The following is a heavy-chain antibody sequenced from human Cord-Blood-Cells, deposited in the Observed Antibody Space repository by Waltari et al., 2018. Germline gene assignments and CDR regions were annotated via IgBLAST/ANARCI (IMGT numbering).Heavy chain of an antibody. D-gene: IGHD1-26*01. CDR1: GYTFTRYY. Sequence: QVQLVQSGAEVKKPGASVKVACKASGYTFTRYYKPLVRQAPEQGLEWMGWINPSSGGTNYAQKFQGWVTMTRDTSIRTAYMELSRLRSDDTAVYYCARVGAGDRDWFDPWGQGTLVTVSS. CDR3: ARVGAGDRDWFDP. J-gene: IGHJ5*02. CDR2: INPSSGGT. V-gene: IGHV1-2*04.